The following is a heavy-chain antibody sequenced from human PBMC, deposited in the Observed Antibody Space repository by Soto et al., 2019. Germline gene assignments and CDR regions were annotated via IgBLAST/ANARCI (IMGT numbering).Heavy chain of an antibody. CDR2: IIPIFGTA. D-gene: IGHD6-19*01. CDR1: GGIFSSSA. Sequence: ASVKVSCKASGGIFSSSAISWVRQAPGQGLEWMGGIIPIFGTANYAQKFQGRVTITADESTSTAYMELSSLRSEDTAVYYCARSYSSGWYWFDPWGQGTLVTVSS. V-gene: IGHV1-69*13. J-gene: IGHJ5*02. CDR3: ARSYSSGWYWFDP.